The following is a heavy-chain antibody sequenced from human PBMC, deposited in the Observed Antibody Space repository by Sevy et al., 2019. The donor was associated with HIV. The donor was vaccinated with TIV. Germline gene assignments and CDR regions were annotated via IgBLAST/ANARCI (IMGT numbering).Heavy chain of an antibody. CDR2: TSSGSSYI. CDR3: ARDRDYYGSGTFDA. CDR1: GFTFSYYT. D-gene: IGHD3-10*01. Sequence: GGSLRLSCAASGFTFSYYTMNWVRQAPVKGLEWVSYTSSGSSYISYTDSVKGRFTISRDNAKNSLYLQMNSLRPEDTAMYFCARDRDYYGSGTFDAWGQGTTVTVSS. J-gene: IGHJ6*02. V-gene: IGHV3-21*06.